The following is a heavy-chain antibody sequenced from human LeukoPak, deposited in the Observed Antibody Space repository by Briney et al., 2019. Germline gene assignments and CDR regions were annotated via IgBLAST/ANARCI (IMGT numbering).Heavy chain of an antibody. CDR3: AREGRGCTNGVCYLWFDP. V-gene: IGHV4-59*01. CDR1: GGSISSYY. J-gene: IGHJ5*02. Sequence: SETLSLTCTVSGGSISSYYWSWLRQPPGKGLEWIGDIYYSGSTNYNPSLKSRVTISVDTSKNQFSLKLSSVTAADTAVYYCAREGRGCTNGVCYLWFDPWGQGTLVTVSS. D-gene: IGHD2-8*01. CDR2: IYYSGST.